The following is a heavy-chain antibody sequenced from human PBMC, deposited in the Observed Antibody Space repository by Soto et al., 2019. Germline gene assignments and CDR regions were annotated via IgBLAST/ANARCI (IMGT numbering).Heavy chain of an antibody. V-gene: IGHV3-23*01. CDR3: AKDRAEYSSSSWFDP. J-gene: IGHJ5*02. CDR2: ISGSGGST. Sequence: GGSLRLSCAASGFTFSSYAMSWVRQAPGKGLEWVSAISGSGGSTYYADSVKGRFTISRDNSKNTLYLQMNSLRAEDTAVYYCAKDRAEYSSSSWFDPWGQGTLVTVSS. CDR1: GFTFSSYA. D-gene: IGHD6-6*01.